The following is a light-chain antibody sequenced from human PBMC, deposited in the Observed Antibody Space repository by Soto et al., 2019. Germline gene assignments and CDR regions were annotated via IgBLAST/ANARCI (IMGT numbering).Light chain of an antibody. CDR2: KAS. CDR3: QHYNRYPWT. CDR1: QSISNL. Sequence: DIQMTQSPSTLSSSVGDRVTITCRASQSISNLLAWYQQKPGKAPKLLIYKASSLVNGVPSRFSGSGSGTEFTLTISSLQPDDFATYYCQHYNRYPWTFGQGTKVEIK. J-gene: IGKJ1*01. V-gene: IGKV1-5*03.